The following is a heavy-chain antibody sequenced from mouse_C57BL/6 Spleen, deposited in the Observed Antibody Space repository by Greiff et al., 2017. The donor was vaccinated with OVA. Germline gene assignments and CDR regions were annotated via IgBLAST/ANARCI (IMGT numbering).Heavy chain of an antibody. J-gene: IGHJ4*01. CDR3: ARHEVRYCNAMDY. D-gene: IGHD1-1*01. Sequence: QVQLQQSGAGLVKPWASVKLSCKASGYTFTEYPIHWVKQRSGQGLVWIVWFYPGSGSMKSNEKFKAKATLTADNSSSTLYMELSRLTAADSAVYSCARHEVRYCNAMDYWGQGTSVTVSS. CDR2: FYPGSGSM. V-gene: IGHV1-62-2*01. CDR1: GYTFTEYP.